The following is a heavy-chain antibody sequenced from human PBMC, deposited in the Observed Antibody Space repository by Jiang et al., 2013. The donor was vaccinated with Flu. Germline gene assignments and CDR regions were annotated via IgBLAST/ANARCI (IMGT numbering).Heavy chain of an antibody. J-gene: IGHJ4*02. CDR3: ARDGNLVADY. CDR2: ISLHNGNT. CDR1: GYTLTNYG. V-gene: IGHV1-18*01. Sequence: CGAEVKKPGASVKVSCKASGYTLTNYGISWVRQAPGQGLEWMGWISLHNGNTHYAEKLQGRVTMTTDTSTSTVYMELRSLTSDDTAVYYCARDGNLVADYWGQGSLVTVSS. D-gene: IGHD1-26*01.